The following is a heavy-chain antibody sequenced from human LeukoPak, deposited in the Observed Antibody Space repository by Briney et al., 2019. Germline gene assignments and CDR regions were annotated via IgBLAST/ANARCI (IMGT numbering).Heavy chain of an antibody. D-gene: IGHD2-2*01. CDR3: AREPGYCSSTSCSGR. V-gene: IGHV4-61*02. CDR1: GGSISSGSYY. CDR2: IYTSGST. Sequence: PSQTLSLTCTVSGGSISSGSYYWSWIRQPAGKGLEWIGRIYTSGSTNYNPSLKSRVTISVDTSKNQFSLKLSSVTAADTAVYYCAREPGYCSSTSCSGRWGQGTLVTVSS. J-gene: IGHJ4*02.